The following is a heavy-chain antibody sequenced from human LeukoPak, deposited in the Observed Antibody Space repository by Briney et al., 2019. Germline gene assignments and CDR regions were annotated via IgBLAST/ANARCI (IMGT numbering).Heavy chain of an antibody. D-gene: IGHD3-16*01. Sequence: ASVKVSCKASGYTFTSYGISWARQAPGQGLEWMGWISAYNGNTDYAQSLQGRVTMTIDTSTSTVYMELRSLRSDDTAVYYCARDVGRSYDLDYWGQGTLVTVCS. J-gene: IGHJ4*02. CDR1: GYTFTSYG. CDR3: ARDVGRSYDLDY. V-gene: IGHV1-18*01. CDR2: ISAYNGNT.